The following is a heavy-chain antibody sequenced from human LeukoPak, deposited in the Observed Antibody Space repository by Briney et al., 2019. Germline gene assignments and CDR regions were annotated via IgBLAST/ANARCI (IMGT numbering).Heavy chain of an antibody. CDR3: ARGSDRRPYYYDSSGYFDY. CDR1: GGSISSYY. V-gene: IGHV4-4*07. CDR2: IYTSGST. J-gene: IGHJ4*02. Sequence: SETLSLTCTVSGGSISSYYWSWIRQPAGKGLEWIGRIYTSGSTNYHPSLKSRVTMSVDTSKNQFSLKLSSVTAADTAVYYCARGSDRRPYYYDSSGYFDYWGQGTLVTVSS. D-gene: IGHD3-22*01.